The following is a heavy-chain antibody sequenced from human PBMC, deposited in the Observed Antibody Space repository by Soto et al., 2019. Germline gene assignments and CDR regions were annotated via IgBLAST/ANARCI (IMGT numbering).Heavy chain of an antibody. J-gene: IGHJ6*02. CDR1: GFTFSSYG. CDR2: ISYDGSNK. CDR3: AKAMGSGWDYYYGMDV. V-gene: IGHV3-30*18. D-gene: IGHD6-19*01. Sequence: QVQLVESGGGVVQPARSLRLSCAASGFTFSSYGMHWVRQAPGKGLEWVAVISYDGSNKYYADSVKGRFTISRDNSKNTLYLQMNSLRAEDTAVYYCAKAMGSGWDYYYGMDVWGQGTTVTVSS.